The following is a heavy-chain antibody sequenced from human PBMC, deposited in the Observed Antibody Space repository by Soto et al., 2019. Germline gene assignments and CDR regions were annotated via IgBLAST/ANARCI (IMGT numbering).Heavy chain of an antibody. J-gene: IGHJ4*02. CDR1: GGSFSGYY. V-gene: IGHV4-34*01. CDR2: INHSGST. D-gene: IGHD2-15*01. CDR3: GRGENCSGGSCYFVDY. Sequence: SETLSLTCAVYGGSFSGYYWSWIRQPPGKGLEWIGEINHSGSTNYNPSLKSRVTISVDTSKNQFSLKLSSVTAADTAVYYCGRGENCSGGSCYFVDYWGQGTLVTVSS.